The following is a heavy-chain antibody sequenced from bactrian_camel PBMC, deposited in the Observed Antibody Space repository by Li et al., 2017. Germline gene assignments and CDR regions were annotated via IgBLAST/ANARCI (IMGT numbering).Heavy chain of an antibody. Sequence: VQLVESGGGSVQAGRSLILSCSVSGYGYSGNCMGWFRQAPGKEREGVASIYSDDRSIYYADSVKGRFTISQDSAKNTAYLQMSSLKPEDTAMYYCAARPRYSRCDLLGRSYAFWGQGTQVTVS. CDR3: AARPRYSRCDLLGRSYAF. D-gene: IGHD5*01. V-gene: IGHV3S40*01. J-gene: IGHJ4*01. CDR2: IYSDDRSI. CDR1: GYGYSGNC.